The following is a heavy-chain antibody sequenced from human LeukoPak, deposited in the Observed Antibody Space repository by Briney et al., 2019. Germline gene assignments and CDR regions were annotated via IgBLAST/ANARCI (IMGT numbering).Heavy chain of an antibody. Sequence: GGSLRLSCAASGFTFSSYSMNWVRQAPGKGLEWVSSISSSSSYIYYADSVKGRFTISRDNAKNSLYLQMNSLRAEDTAVYYCARDLDSGYDLGYWGQGTLVTVSS. CDR2: ISSSSSYI. CDR1: GFTFSSYS. J-gene: IGHJ4*02. CDR3: ARDLDSGYDLGY. V-gene: IGHV3-21*01. D-gene: IGHD5-12*01.